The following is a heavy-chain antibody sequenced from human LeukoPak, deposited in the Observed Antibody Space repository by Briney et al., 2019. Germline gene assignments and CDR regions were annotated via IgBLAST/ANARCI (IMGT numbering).Heavy chain of an antibody. Sequence: GGSLRLSCTVSGFTVSSNSMSWVRQAPGKGLEWVSSISSSSSYIYYADSVKGRFTISRDNAKNSLYLQMNSLRAEDTAVYYCARDPEWGYDSSGYFSAFDIWGQGTMVTVSS. D-gene: IGHD3-22*01. CDR3: ARDPEWGYDSSGYFSAFDI. CDR1: GFTVSSNS. J-gene: IGHJ3*02. CDR2: ISSSSSYI. V-gene: IGHV3-21*01.